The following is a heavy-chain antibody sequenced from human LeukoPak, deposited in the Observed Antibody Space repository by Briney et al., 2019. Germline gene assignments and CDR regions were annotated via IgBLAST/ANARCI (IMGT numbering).Heavy chain of an antibody. CDR1: GGTFSSYA. J-gene: IGHJ4*02. V-gene: IGHV1-69*13. Sequence: GASVKVSCKASGGTFSSYAISWVRQAPGQGLEWMGGIIPIFGTANYAQKFQGRVMITADESTSTAYMELSSLRSEDTAVYYCARATTELENYFDYWGQGTLVTVSS. CDR3: ARATTELENYFDY. D-gene: IGHD1-1*01. CDR2: IIPIFGTA.